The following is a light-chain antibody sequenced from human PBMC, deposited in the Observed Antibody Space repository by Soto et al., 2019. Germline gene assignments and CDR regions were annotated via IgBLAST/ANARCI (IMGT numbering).Light chain of an antibody. V-gene: IGKV3-11*01. Sequence: EIVLTQSPATLSLSPGERATLSCRASQSVSSYLAWYQQKPGQAPRLLLYDASNRATGIPARFSGSGSGTDFTLTISSLEPEDFAVYYCQQRSNWGYTFGQGTKLEIK. CDR3: QQRSNWGYT. CDR2: DAS. CDR1: QSVSSY. J-gene: IGKJ2*01.